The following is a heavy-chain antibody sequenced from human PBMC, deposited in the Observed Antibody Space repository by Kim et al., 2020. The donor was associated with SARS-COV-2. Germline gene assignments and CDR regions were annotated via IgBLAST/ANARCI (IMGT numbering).Heavy chain of an antibody. D-gene: IGHD5-18*01. V-gene: IGHV3-23*01. J-gene: IGHJ6*03. CDR3: AKPVDTAMVGYYYRDV. Sequence: SLNVRCTISRDNSKYTLYLQMNSLRAEDTAVYYCAKPVDTAMVGYYYRDVWGKGTTVTVSS.